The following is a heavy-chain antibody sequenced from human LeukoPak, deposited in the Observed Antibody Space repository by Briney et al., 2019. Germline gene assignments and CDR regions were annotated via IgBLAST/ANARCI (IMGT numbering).Heavy chain of an antibody. CDR1: GFTFSSYA. D-gene: IGHD4-11*01. J-gene: IGHJ4*02. V-gene: IGHV3-23*01. CDR2: ISGSGGST. Sequence: GGSLRLSCAASGFTFSSYAMSWVRQAPGKGLEWVSVISGSGGSTYYADSVKGRFTISRDNAKNTLYLQMNSLRAEDTAVYYCARDRSYSNYIFDYWGQGTLVTVSS. CDR3: ARDRSYSNYIFDY.